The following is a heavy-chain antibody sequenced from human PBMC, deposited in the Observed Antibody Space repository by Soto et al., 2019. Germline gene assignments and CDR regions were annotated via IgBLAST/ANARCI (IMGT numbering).Heavy chain of an antibody. J-gene: IGHJ6*02. CDR3: ARCIQQDYYYGMDV. V-gene: IGHV1-18*01. CDR1: GYTFYSHS. Sequence: QAQLVQSGAEVKKPGASVKVSCKASGYTFYSHSISWVRQAPGQGLEWMGRISADNGNTKYAQKFRGRVTMATDTSTSKVYMELRNLRSDDTVVYYCARCIQQDYYYGMDVWGQGTTVTVSS. CDR2: ISADNGNT. D-gene: IGHD5-18*01.